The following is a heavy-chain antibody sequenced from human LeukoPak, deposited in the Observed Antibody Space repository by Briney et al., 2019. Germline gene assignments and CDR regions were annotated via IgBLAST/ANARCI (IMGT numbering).Heavy chain of an antibody. J-gene: IGHJ4*02. V-gene: IGHV4-39*07. CDR2: KYYSVST. CDR1: GGSIRSSSYY. D-gene: IGHD2-2*01. Sequence: SETLSLTCTVSGGSIRSSSYYWGWIRQPPGKGLEWIGSKYYSVSTYHNPSLKSRVTILVDTSKNQFSLKLSSVTAADTAVYYCARSTKSMVDYWGQGTLVTVSS. CDR3: ARSTKSMVDY.